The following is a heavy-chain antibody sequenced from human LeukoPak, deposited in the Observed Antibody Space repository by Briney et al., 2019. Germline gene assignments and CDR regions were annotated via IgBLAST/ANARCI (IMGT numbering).Heavy chain of an antibody. CDR3: ARPQRHYYGSGSYYVYAFDI. V-gene: IGHV5-51*01. D-gene: IGHD3-10*01. CDR2: IYPGDSDT. Sequence: GESLKISCKGSGYSFTSYWIGWVRQMPGKGLEWMGIIYPGDSDTRYSPSFQGQVTISADKSISTAYLQWSSLKASDTAMYYCARPQRHYYGSGSYYVYAFDIWGQGTMVTVSS. J-gene: IGHJ3*02. CDR1: GYSFTSYW.